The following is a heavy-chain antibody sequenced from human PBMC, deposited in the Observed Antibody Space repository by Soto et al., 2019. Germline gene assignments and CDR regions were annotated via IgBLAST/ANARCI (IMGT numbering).Heavy chain of an antibody. Sequence: PSETLSLTCTVSGGSVSSGSYYWSWIRQPPGKGLEWIGYIYYSGSTNYNPSLKSRVTISVDTSKNQFSLKLSSVTAADTAVYYCARYSPIRDGYNFRYYYYGMDVWGQGTTVTVSS. V-gene: IGHV4-61*01. J-gene: IGHJ6*02. CDR1: GGSVSSGSYY. CDR2: IYYSGST. CDR3: ARYSPIRDGYNFRYYYYGMDV. D-gene: IGHD5-12*01.